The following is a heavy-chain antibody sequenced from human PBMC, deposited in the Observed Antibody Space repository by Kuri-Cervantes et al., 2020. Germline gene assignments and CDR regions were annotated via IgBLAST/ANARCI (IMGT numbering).Heavy chain of an antibody. CDR1: GFTFDDYA. V-gene: IGHV3-9*01. CDR3: ARVGGSYYNFWSGSEWFDP. D-gene: IGHD3-3*01. CDR2: ISWNSGSI. Sequence: SLKISCAASGFTFDDYAMHWVRQAPGKGLKWVSGISWNSGSIGYADSVKGRFTISRDNSKNTLYLQMNSLRAEDTAVYYCARVGGSYYNFWSGSEWFDPWGQGTLVTVSS. J-gene: IGHJ5*02.